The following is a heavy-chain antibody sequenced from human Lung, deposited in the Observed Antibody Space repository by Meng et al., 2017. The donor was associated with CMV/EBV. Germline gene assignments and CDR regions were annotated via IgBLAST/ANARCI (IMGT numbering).Heavy chain of an antibody. CDR2: ISYDGSNK. CDR3: ARDLSYYDSSGYRFDY. J-gene: IGHJ4*02. Sequence: GESXKISCAASGFTFSSYAMHWVRQAPGKGLEWVAVISYDGSNKYYADSVKGRFTISRDNSKNTLYLQMNSLRAEDTAVYYCARDLSYYDSSGYRFDYWGQGHRVNVYS. V-gene: IGHV3-30*04. CDR1: GFTFSSYA. D-gene: IGHD3-22*01.